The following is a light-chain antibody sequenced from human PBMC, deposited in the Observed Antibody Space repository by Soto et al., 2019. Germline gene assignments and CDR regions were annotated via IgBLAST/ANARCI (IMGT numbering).Light chain of an antibody. Sequence: QSALSQPASVSRSPGQSITISCTGTTSDFGFYNYVSWYQHHPGKAPKLLIYEVTNRHSGVSNRFSGSKSGNTASLTISGLQAEDEADYYCSSYTSSTDYVFGTGTKVTVL. V-gene: IGLV2-14*01. J-gene: IGLJ1*01. CDR1: TSDFGFYNY. CDR3: SSYTSSTDYV. CDR2: EVT.